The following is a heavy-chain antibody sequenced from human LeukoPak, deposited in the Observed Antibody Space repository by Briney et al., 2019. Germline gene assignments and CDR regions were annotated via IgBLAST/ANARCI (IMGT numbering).Heavy chain of an antibody. CDR1: GGTFSSYA. J-gene: IGHJ4*02. Sequence: GSSVKVSCKASGGTFSSYAISWVRQAPGQGLEWMGGIIPIFGTANYAQKLQGRVTMTTDTSTSTAYMELRSLRSDDTAVYYCAREAYCGGDCYLDYWGQGTLVTVSS. CDR2: IIPIFGTA. CDR3: AREAYCGGDCYLDY. V-gene: IGHV1-69*05. D-gene: IGHD2-21*02.